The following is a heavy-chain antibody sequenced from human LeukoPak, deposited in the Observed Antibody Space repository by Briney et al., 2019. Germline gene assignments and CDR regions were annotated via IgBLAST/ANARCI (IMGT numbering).Heavy chain of an antibody. V-gene: IGHV4-59*01. Sequence: SETLSLTCTVSGGSISSYYWSWIRQPPGKGLEWIGYIYYSGSTNYNPSLKSRVTISVDTSKNQFSLKLSSVTAADTAVYYCAGFPSGYDPFDYWGQGTLVTVSS. D-gene: IGHD5-12*01. CDR2: IYYSGST. J-gene: IGHJ4*02. CDR1: GGSISSYY. CDR3: AGFPSGYDPFDY.